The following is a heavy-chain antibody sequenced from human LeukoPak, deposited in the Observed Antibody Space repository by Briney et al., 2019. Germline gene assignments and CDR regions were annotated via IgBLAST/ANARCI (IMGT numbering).Heavy chain of an antibody. V-gene: IGHV4-38-2*02. J-gene: IGHJ5*02. CDR3: ARDPRWLTPDCTSTSCYENYFDP. Sequence: SETPSLTCGVSGYSISSGYQWAWIRQSPGKGLEWIGSIYHSGSAHYNPSLKSRVTISVETSKNQFSLNVYSVTAADTAVYYCARDPRWLTPDCTSTSCYENYFDPWGQGTLVTVSS. D-gene: IGHD2-2*01. CDR2: IYHSGSA. CDR1: GYSISSGYQ.